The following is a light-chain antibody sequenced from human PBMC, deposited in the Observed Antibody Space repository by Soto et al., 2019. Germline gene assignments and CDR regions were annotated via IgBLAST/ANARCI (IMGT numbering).Light chain of an antibody. CDR2: TAS. CDR1: QSIGSY. V-gene: IGKV1-39*01. CDR3: QQSYTTPRT. J-gene: IGKJ2*01. Sequence: DIQMTQSPSSLSASVGDRVTITCRASQSIGSYLNWYQQQPGKAPNVLIYTASTLQSGVPSRFSGSGSVTDFTLNISSLQPEDFATYYGQQSYTTPRTFGPGTKLEIK.